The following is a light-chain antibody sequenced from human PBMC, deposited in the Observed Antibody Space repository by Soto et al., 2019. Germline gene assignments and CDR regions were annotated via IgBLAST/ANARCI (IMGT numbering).Light chain of an antibody. CDR3: QQYDNLPLT. V-gene: IGKV1-33*01. Sequence: DIQMTQSPSSLSASVGDRVTITCQANHDISDYLNWYQQKPGKAPNLLIYDTSNLKTGVPSRFSGSGSGTDFTLTINNLQPEDVATYYCQQYDNLPLTFGGGTKVDIK. J-gene: IGKJ4*01. CDR1: HDISDY. CDR2: DTS.